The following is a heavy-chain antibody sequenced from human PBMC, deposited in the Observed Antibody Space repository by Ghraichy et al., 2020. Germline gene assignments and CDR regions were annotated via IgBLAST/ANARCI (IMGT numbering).Heavy chain of an antibody. CDR1: GFTFSSYE. Sequence: GGSLRLSCAASGFTFSSYEMNWVRQAPGKGLEWVSYISSSGSTIYYADSVKGRFTISRDNAKNSLYLQMNSLRAEDTAVYYCARSPGRGIAALLGQSGFDYWGQGTLVTVSS. D-gene: IGHD6-13*01. CDR2: ISSSGSTI. CDR3: ARSPGRGIAALLGQSGFDY. J-gene: IGHJ4*02. V-gene: IGHV3-48*03.